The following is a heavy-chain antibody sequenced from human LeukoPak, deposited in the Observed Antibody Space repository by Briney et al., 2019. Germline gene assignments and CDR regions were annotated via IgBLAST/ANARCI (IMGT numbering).Heavy chain of an antibody. CDR3: ATNDYYDSSGYPLDY. Sequence: ASVKVSCKVSGYTLTELSMHWVRQAPGKGLEWMGGFDPEDGETIYAQKFQGRVTMTEDTSTDTAYMELGGLRSEDTAVYYCATNDYYDSSGYPLDYWGQGTLVTVSS. V-gene: IGHV1-24*01. CDR1: GYTLTELS. J-gene: IGHJ4*02. CDR2: FDPEDGET. D-gene: IGHD3-22*01.